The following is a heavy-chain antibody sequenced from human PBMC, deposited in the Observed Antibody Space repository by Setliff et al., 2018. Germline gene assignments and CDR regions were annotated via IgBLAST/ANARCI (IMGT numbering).Heavy chain of an antibody. CDR3: VRDDADNYDAFDN. Sequence: GESLKISCVVSGFSFSRHWMSWVRQAPGKGLEWVADIKQDGSTKYYLDSVKGRFTISRDNAKRPLYLQMNGLRADDTGVYYCVRDDADNYDAFDNWGQGTLVTVSS. CDR1: GFSFSRHW. J-gene: IGHJ3*02. CDR2: IKQDGSTK. V-gene: IGHV3-7*01. D-gene: IGHD3-22*01.